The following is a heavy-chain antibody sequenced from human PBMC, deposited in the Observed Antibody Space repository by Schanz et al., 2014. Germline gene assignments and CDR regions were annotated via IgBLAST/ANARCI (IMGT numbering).Heavy chain of an antibody. V-gene: IGHV3-30-3*01. CDR1: GFTFSSYA. J-gene: IGHJ6*03. CDR3: VREENYPSFLGYYYYMDV. CDR2: MSYDGSNK. Sequence: VQLVESGGGMVQPGGSLRLSCAASGFTFSSYAMHWVRQAPGKGLEWVAVMSYDGSNKYYADSVKGRFTISRDNSKSMLFLEMSSLRVEDTAVYYCVREENYPSFLGYYYYMDVWGKGTSVTVSS. D-gene: IGHD3-10*01.